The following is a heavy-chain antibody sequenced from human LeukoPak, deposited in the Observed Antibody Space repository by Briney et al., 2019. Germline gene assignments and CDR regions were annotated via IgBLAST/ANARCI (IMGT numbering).Heavy chain of an antibody. CDR2: INHSGST. D-gene: IGHD3-16*01. CDR3: ARDDPAGSFDY. V-gene: IGHV4-34*01. Sequence: SETLSLTCAVYGGSFSGYYWSWIRQPPGKGLEWIGEINHSGSTNYNPSLKSRVTISVDTSKNQFSLKLSSVTAADTAVYYCARDDPAGSFDYWGQGTLVTVSS. CDR1: GGSFSGYY. J-gene: IGHJ4*02.